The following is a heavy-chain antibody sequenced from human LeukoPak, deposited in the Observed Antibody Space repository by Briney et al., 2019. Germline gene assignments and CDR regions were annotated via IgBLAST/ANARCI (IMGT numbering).Heavy chain of an antibody. Sequence: TPSETLSLTCTLSGGSISTYYWSWVRQPPGKGLEWIGSIYYSGSTYYNPSLKSRVTISVDTSKNQFSLKLSSVTAADTAVYYCARGGSRIAARRVFDYWGQGTLVTVSS. D-gene: IGHD6-6*01. J-gene: IGHJ4*02. CDR1: GGSISTYY. V-gene: IGHV4-59*12. CDR3: ARGGSRIAARRVFDY. CDR2: IYYSGST.